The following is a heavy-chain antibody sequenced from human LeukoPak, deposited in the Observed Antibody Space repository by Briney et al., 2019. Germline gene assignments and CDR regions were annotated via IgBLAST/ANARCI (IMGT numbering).Heavy chain of an antibody. CDR2: IIPIFGTA. V-gene: IGHV1-69*06. D-gene: IGHD4-11*01. Sequence: ASVKVSCKASGGTFSSYAISWVRQTPGQGLEWMGGIIPIFGTANYAQKLQGRVTITADKSTSTAYMELSSLRSEDTAVYYCARGDYSNYVNYYYYYMGVWGKGTTVTVSS. CDR1: GGTFSSYA. CDR3: ARGDYSNYVNYYYYYMGV. J-gene: IGHJ6*03.